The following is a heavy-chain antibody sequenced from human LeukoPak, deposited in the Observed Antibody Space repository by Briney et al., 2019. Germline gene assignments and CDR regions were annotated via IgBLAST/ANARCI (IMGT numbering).Heavy chain of an antibody. J-gene: IGHJ4*02. CDR3: ARDPTRAYSSSWYEIDS. CDR1: GYTFTSYG. Sequence: GASVKVSCKASGYTFTSYGISWVRQAPGQGLEWMGWISAYNGNTNYAQKLQGRVTMTTDTSTSTAYMELRSLRSDDTAVYYCARDPTRAYSSSWYEIDSWGQGTLVTVSS. D-gene: IGHD6-13*01. V-gene: IGHV1-18*01. CDR2: ISAYNGNT.